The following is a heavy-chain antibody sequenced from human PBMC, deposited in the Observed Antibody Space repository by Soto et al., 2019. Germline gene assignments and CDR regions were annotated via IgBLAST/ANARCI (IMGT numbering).Heavy chain of an antibody. V-gene: IGHV5-51*01. Sequence: GESLKICCKGSGSTFQGDSICWVRQMPGKGLEWMGIIYPADSDTRYSPSFQGQVTISADKSISTAYLQWTSLKASDTAMYYCARPRVSTSQFDYWGRGTLVTVS. CDR1: GSTFQGDS. CDR2: IYPADSDT. D-gene: IGHD2-8*01. CDR3: ARPRVSTSQFDY. J-gene: IGHJ4*02.